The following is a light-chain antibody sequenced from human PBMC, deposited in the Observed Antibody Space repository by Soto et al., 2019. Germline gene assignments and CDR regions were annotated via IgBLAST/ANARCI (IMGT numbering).Light chain of an antibody. CDR2: DAS. CDR3: QQRSSWPIT. CDR1: QSVSSR. J-gene: IGKJ5*01. Sequence: EIVMTQSPATLSVSPGESVTLSCRASQSVSSRLAWYQQKPGQAPRLLISDASNRATGIPARFSGSGSGTDFTLTINSLEPEDFAVYYCQQRSSWPITVGQGTRLEIK. V-gene: IGKV3-11*01.